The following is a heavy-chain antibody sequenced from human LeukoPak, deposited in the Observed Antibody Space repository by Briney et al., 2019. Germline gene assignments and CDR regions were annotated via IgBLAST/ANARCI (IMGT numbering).Heavy chain of an antibody. CDR1: GYTFTSYY. CDR3: ARSVLGASTEDY. CDR2: INPNSGGT. J-gene: IGHJ4*02. Sequence: ASVKVSCKASGYTFTSYYMHWVRQAPGQGLEWMGWINPNSGGTNYAQKFQGRVTMTRDTSISTAYMELSRLRSDDTAVYYCARSVLGASTEDYWGQGTLVTVSS. D-gene: IGHD1-14*01. V-gene: IGHV1-2*02.